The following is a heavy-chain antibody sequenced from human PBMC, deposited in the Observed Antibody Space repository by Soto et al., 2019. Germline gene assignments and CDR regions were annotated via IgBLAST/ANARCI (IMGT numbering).Heavy chain of an antibody. CDR2: ISSSSSYI. CDR1: GFTFSSYS. V-gene: IGHV3-21*01. J-gene: IGHJ4*02. CDR3: ARDSQWPENFDY. Sequence: PGGSLRLSCAASGFTFSSYSMNWVRQAPGKGLEWVSSISSSSSYIYYADSVKGRFTISRDNAKNSLYLQMNSLRAEDTAVYYCARDSQWPENFDYWGQGTLVTVSS. D-gene: IGHD6-19*01.